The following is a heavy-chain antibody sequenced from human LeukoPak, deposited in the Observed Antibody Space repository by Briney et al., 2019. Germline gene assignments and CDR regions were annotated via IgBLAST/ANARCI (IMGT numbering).Heavy chain of an antibody. Sequence: GGSLRLSCAASGFTFSSYWMHWVRHPPGKGLVWVSHIKSDGSTTSYADSVKGRFTISRDNSKNTLYLQVNSLRAEDTAMYYCARNILFAFDIWGQGTMVTVSS. CDR1: GFTFSSYW. J-gene: IGHJ3*02. CDR3: ARNILFAFDI. V-gene: IGHV3-74*01. CDR2: IKSDGSTT.